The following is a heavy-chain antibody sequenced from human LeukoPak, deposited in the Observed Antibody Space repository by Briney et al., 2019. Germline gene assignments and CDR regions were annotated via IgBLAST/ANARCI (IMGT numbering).Heavy chain of an antibody. Sequence: SVTVSCTASGGTFSSYAISWVRQAPGQGLEWMGGIIPIFGTANYAQKFQGRVTITADESTSTAYMELSSLRSEDTAVYYCASARTPHSSGYYYAFDYWGQGTLVTVSS. CDR1: GGTFSSYA. J-gene: IGHJ4*02. CDR2: IIPIFGTA. D-gene: IGHD3-22*01. CDR3: ASARTPHSSGYYYAFDY. V-gene: IGHV1-69*13.